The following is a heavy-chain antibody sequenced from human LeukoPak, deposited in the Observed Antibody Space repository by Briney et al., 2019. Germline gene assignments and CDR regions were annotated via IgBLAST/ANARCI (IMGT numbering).Heavy chain of an antibody. V-gene: IGHV3-7*01. CDR2: IKQGGSEK. J-gene: IGHJ4*02. CDR3: ARGGGSYEY. CDR1: GFTFSGSW. Sequence: SGGSLRLSCAASGFTFSGSWMSWVRRAPGKGLEWVANIKQGGSEKYYVDSVKGRFTISRDNAKNSLYLQMNSLRAEDTAVYYCARGGGSYEYWGQGTLVTVSS. D-gene: IGHD2-15*01.